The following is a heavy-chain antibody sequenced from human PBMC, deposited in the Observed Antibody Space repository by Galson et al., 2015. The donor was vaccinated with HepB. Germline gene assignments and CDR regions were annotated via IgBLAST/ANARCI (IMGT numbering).Heavy chain of an antibody. Sequence: SLRLSCAASGFSFSGHAMHWVRQAPGKGLEWVAVISYEGTHKYYADSVKGRFTISRDNSKDTLDLQMNSLGVEDTAVYYCARDPRISWYYFDSSGYSVDPWGQGTLVTVSS. CDR1: GFSFSGHA. V-gene: IGHV3-30-3*01. CDR2: ISYEGTHK. J-gene: IGHJ5*02. D-gene: IGHD3-22*01. CDR3: ARDPRISWYYFDSSGYSVDP.